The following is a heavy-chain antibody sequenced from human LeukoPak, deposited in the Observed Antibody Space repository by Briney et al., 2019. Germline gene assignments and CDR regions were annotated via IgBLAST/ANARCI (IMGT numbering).Heavy chain of an antibody. D-gene: IGHD6-19*01. J-gene: IGHJ6*03. Sequence: GGSLRLSCAASGFTLSNYWMTWVRQAPGKGLEWVANIKQDGSEKHYVDSVKGRFTISRDNAKNSLYLQMNSLRAEDTAVYYCARDPAPMDSGYYYYYYMDVWGKGTTVTVSS. CDR1: GFTLSNYW. V-gene: IGHV3-7*01. CDR3: ARDPAPMDSGYYYYYYMDV. CDR2: IKQDGSEK.